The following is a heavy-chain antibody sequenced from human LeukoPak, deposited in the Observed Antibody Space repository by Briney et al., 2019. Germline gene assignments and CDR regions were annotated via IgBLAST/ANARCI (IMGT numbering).Heavy chain of an antibody. V-gene: IGHV6-1*01. CDR3: TREAVWGTSDY. J-gene: IGHJ4*02. Sequence: SQTLSLTCAISGDGVSSNSAAWNWIRLSPSRGFEWLGRTYYRSKWYNDYAVSVKSRITINPDTSRNQFSLHLNSVTPEDTAVYYCTREAVWGTSDYWAQGTPVTVSS. CDR1: GDGVSSNSAA. D-gene: IGHD3-16*01. CDR2: TYYRSKWYN.